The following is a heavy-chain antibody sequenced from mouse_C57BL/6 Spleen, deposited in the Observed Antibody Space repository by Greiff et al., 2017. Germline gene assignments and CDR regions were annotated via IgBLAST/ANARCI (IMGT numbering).Heavy chain of an antibody. CDR1: GYTFTDYE. D-gene: IGHD2-1*01. Sequence: VKLQESGAELVRPGASVTLSCKASGYTFTDYEMHWVKQTPVHGLEWIGAIDPETGGTAYNQKFKGKAILTADKSSSTAYMELRSLTSEDSAVYYCTRRNGNSWFAYWGQGTLVTVSA. V-gene: IGHV1-15*01. J-gene: IGHJ3*01. CDR3: TRRNGNSWFAY. CDR2: IDPETGGT.